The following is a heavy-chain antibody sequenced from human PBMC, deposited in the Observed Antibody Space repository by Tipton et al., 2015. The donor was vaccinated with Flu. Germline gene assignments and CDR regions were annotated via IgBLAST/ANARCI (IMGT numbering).Heavy chain of an antibody. V-gene: IGHV3-9*01. D-gene: IGHD6-19*01. CDR1: GFTLDDYA. CDR2: INWNRGSI. J-gene: IGHJ6*02. Sequence: SLRLSCAASGFTLDDYAMHWVRQAPGKGLEWVSGINWNRGSIGYADALKGRFTISRDNPKNSLYLQMNRLRAEDTALYYCAKGERSDWVPFHGMDVWGQGTPVTVSS. CDR3: AKGERSDWVPFHGMDV.